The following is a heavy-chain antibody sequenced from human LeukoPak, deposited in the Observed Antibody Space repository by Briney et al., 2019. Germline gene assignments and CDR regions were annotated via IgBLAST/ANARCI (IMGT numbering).Heavy chain of an antibody. Sequence: SETLSLTCAVSGGSISSSNWWSWVRQPPGKGLEWIGEIYHSGSTNYNPSLKSRVTISVDKSKNQFSLKLSSVTAADTAVYYCARGGLYYYDSSGYDDYWGQGTLVTVSS. CDR2: IYHSGST. D-gene: IGHD3-22*01. CDR3: ARGGLYYYDSSGYDDY. J-gene: IGHJ4*02. CDR1: GGSISSSNW. V-gene: IGHV4-4*02.